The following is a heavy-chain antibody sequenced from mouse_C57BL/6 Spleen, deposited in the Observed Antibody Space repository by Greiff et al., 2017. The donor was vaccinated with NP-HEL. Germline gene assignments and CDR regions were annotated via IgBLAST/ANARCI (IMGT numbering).Heavy chain of an antibody. J-gene: IGHJ2*01. CDR1: GYTFTSYW. CDR3: ARRRSFITTVVAYYFDY. D-gene: IGHD1-1*01. CDR2: IDPSDSYT. V-gene: IGHV1-69*01. Sequence: VQLQQPGAELVMPGASVKLSCKASGYTFTSYWMHWVKQRPGQGLEWIGEIDPSDSYTNYNQKFKGKSTLTVDKSSSTAYMQLSSLTSEDSAVYYCARRRSFITTVVAYYFDYWGQGTTLTVSS.